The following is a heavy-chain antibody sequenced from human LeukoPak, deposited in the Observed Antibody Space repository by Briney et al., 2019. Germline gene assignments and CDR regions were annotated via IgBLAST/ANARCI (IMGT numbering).Heavy chain of an antibody. CDR2: IIPIFGTA. CDR1: GGTFSIYA. V-gene: IGHV1-69*06. J-gene: IGHJ4*02. D-gene: IGHD3-16*01. Sequence: SVTVSCKASGGTFSIYAISWVRQAPGQGLEWMGGIIPIFGTANYAQKFQGRVTITADKSTSTAYMELSSLRSEDTAVYYCARGVNYVYFDYWGQGTLVTVSS. CDR3: ARGVNYVYFDY.